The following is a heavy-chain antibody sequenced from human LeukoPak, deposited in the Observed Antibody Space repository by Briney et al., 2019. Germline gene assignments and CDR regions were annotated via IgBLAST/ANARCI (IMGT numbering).Heavy chain of an antibody. Sequence: GGSLRLSCAASGFNFSSSGMGWVHQAPGKGLDCISAISASGSSTYYADSVKGRFTISRDNSKNTLFLQMSSLRAEDTADYYCARRDSSYWYFDLWGRGTLVTVSS. J-gene: IGHJ2*01. CDR1: GFNFSSSG. D-gene: IGHD5-24*01. V-gene: IGHV3-23*01. CDR3: ARRDSSYWYFDL. CDR2: ISASGSST.